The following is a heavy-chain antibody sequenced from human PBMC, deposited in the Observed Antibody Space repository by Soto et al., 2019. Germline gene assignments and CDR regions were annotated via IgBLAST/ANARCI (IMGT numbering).Heavy chain of an antibody. D-gene: IGHD1-7*01. CDR2: VSHVDST. CDR1: GGSLGGYY. CDR3: ARAYLTGITPPYNWFDR. V-gene: IGHV4-34*01. J-gene: IGHJ5*02. Sequence: QVQLLQWGTGALKPSETLSLTCTVHGGSLGGYYWNWIRQSPGKALEWIGEVSHVDSTNYNPSLKGRATISLDTPKNQFSLKVTSMTAADTAVYYCARAYLTGITPPYNWFDRWGQGTLVTVSS.